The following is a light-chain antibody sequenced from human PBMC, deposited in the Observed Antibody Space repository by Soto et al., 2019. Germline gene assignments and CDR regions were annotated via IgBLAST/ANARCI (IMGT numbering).Light chain of an antibody. CDR2: DVS. CDR3: SSXXXXXXXV. CDR1: SSDVGGYNY. Sequence: QSVLTQPASVSGSPGQSISISCTGTSSDVGGYNYVSWYQHHPGKAPKLMIYDVSNRPSGVSNRFSGSKSGNTASLTISGLQAEXXADYYCSSXXXXXXXVFGTGTKVTVX. V-gene: IGLV2-14*03. J-gene: IGLJ1*01.